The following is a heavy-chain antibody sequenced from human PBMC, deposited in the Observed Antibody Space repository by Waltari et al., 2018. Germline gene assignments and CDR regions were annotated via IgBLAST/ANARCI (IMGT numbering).Heavy chain of an antibody. CDR2: IYSGGSST. D-gene: IGHD4-4*01. V-gene: IGHV3-23*03. J-gene: IGHJ6*03. CDR1: GFIFRSYA. CDR3: AKEVTEANYYYYMDV. Sequence: EVQLLESGGGLVQPGGSLRLSCAASGFIFRSYAMSWVRQAPGKGLGWVAVIYSGGSSTYYADSVKGRFTISRDNSKNTLYLQMNSLRAEDTAVYYCAKEVTEANYYYYMDVWGKGTTVTVSS.